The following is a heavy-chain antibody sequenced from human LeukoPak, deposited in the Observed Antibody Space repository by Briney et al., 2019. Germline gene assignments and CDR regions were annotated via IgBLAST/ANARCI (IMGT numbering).Heavy chain of an antibody. J-gene: IGHJ6*03. D-gene: IGHD3-16*01. V-gene: IGHV3-23*01. CDR3: AKDRGGTYYYYYMDV. CDR2: ISGSGGST. Sequence: GGSLRLSCAASGFSFSSYAMSWVRQAPGKGLEWVSSISGSGGSTYYADSVKGRFTISTDNSKNTLYLQINSLRVEDTAVYYCAKDRGGTYYYYYMDVWGKGTTVTVSS. CDR1: GFSFSSYA.